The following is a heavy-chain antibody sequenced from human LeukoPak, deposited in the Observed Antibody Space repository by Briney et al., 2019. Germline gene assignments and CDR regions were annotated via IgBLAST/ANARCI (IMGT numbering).Heavy chain of an antibody. Sequence: PSETLSLTCAVYGGSFSGYYWSWIRQPPGKGLEWIGEINHSGSTNYNPSLKSRVTISVDTSKNQFSLKLSSVTAADTAVYYCAGLYYYDSSGYYDYWGQGTLVTVSS. D-gene: IGHD3-22*01. CDR1: GGSFSGYY. J-gene: IGHJ4*02. V-gene: IGHV4-34*01. CDR3: AGLYYYDSSGYYDY. CDR2: INHSGST.